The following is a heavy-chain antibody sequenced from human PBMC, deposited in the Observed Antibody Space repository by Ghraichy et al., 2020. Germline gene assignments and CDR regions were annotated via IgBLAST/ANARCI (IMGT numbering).Heavy chain of an antibody. D-gene: IGHD6-19*01. CDR3: ARMIGSGWGPLYSFDY. CDR2: IFYTGST. CDR1: GGPISNNY. V-gene: IGHV4-59*08. Sequence: SETLSLTCAVSGGPISNNYWSWIRQTPGKGLEWIGYIFYTGSTVYSPSLKSRVTILVDMSKNQFSLKLSSVTAADTAVYYCARMIGSGWGPLYSFDYWGQGTLVTVSS. J-gene: IGHJ4*02.